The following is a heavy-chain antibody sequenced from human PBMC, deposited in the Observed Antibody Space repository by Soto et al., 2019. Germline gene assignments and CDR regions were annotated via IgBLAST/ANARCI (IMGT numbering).Heavy chain of an antibody. CDR1: GFTFSSYA. J-gene: IGHJ3*02. D-gene: IGHD3-22*01. CDR3: ARDSTYYYDSSGYHAFDI. V-gene: IGHV3-23*01. CDR2: ISGSGGST. Sequence: EVQLLESGGGLVQPGGSLRLSCAASGFTFSSYAMSWVRQAPGKGLEWVSAISGSGGSTYYADSVKGRFTISRDNSKNTLYLQMNSLRAEDTAVYYCARDSTYYYDSSGYHAFDIWGQGTMVTVSS.